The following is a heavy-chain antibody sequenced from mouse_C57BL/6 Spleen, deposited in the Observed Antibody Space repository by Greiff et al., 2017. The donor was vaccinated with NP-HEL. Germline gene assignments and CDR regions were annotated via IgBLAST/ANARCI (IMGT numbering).Heavy chain of an antibody. J-gene: IGHJ1*03. CDR3: ANSYYDYERLWYFDV. D-gene: IGHD2-4*01. CDR2: IYPRSGNT. Sequence: QVQLQQSGAELARPGASVKLSCKASGYTFTSYGISWVKQRTGQGLEWIGEIYPRSGNTYYNEKFKGKATLTADKSSSTAYMELRSLTSEDSAVYFCANSYYDYERLWYFDVWGTGTTVTVSS. CDR1: GYTFTSYG. V-gene: IGHV1-81*01.